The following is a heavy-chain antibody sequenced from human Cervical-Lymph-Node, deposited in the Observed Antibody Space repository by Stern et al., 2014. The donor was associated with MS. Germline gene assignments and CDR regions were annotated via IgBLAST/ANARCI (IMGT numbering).Heavy chain of an antibody. D-gene: IGHD3-16*01. J-gene: IGHJ4*02. CDR2: IYPGYSDP. V-gene: IGHV5-51*03. Sequence: VQLVQSGAEVRKPGESLKISCKVSGYSFANFWIGWVRQVPGKGLEWMGIIYPGYSDPRYSPSFQGQVTLSADESISTACLQWSSLKASDTGIYYCARRGLGYDGADHWGQGALVTVSS. CDR1: GYSFANFW. CDR3: ARRGLGYDGADH.